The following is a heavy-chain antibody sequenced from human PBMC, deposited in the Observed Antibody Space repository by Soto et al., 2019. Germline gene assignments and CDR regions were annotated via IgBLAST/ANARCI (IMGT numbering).Heavy chain of an antibody. Sequence: ASVKVSCKASGYTFTSYAMHWVRQAPGQRLEWVGWINAGNGNTKYSQKFQGRVTITRDTSASTAYMELSSLRSEDTAVYYCARDRSSSSWYWFDPWGQGTLVTVSS. CDR3: ARDRSSSSWYWFDP. CDR2: INAGNGNT. D-gene: IGHD6-13*01. CDR1: GYTFTSYA. V-gene: IGHV1-3*01. J-gene: IGHJ5*02.